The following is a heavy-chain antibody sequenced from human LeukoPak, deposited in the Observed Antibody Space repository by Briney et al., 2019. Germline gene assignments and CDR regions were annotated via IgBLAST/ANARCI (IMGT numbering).Heavy chain of an antibody. V-gene: IGHV3-74*01. CDR3: ARFMSSAIYSSSAHWYFDL. CDR2: INTDGSST. D-gene: IGHD6-13*01. Sequence: GGSLRLTCAASGFTFSSYWMHWVRQAPGKGLVWVSHINTDGSSTSYADSVKGRFTISRDNAKNTLYLQMNSLRAEDTAVYYCARFMSSAIYSSSAHWYFDLWGRGTLVTVSS. CDR1: GFTFSSYW. J-gene: IGHJ2*01.